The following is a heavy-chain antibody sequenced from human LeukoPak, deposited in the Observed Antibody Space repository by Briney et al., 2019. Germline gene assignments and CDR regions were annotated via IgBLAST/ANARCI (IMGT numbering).Heavy chain of an antibody. D-gene: IGHD3-10*01. CDR2: ISWNSGSI. CDR1: GFTFDDYA. CDR3: GRGRYYGSGSLLGLLEQ. V-gene: IGHV3-9*01. Sequence: GRSLRLSCAASGFTFDDYAMHWVRQAPGKGLEWVSGISWNSGSIGYADSVKGRFTISRDNSKNTLYLQMNSLRAEDTAVYYCGRGRYYGSGSLLGLLEQWGQGNLVNVFS. J-gene: IGHJ4*02.